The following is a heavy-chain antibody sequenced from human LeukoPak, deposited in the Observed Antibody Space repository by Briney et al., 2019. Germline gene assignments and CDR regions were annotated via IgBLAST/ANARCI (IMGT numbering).Heavy chain of an antibody. D-gene: IGHD3-9*01. Sequence: GGSLRLSCVASGFTFSSYAMSWVRQAPGKGLEWVSAISGSGGSTYYADSVKGRFTISRDKSKNTLYLQMNSLRAEDTAVYYCAKSDWFDLIIYFGYWGQGALVTVSS. V-gene: IGHV3-23*01. J-gene: IGHJ4*02. CDR2: ISGSGGST. CDR1: GFTFSSYA. CDR3: AKSDWFDLIIYFGY.